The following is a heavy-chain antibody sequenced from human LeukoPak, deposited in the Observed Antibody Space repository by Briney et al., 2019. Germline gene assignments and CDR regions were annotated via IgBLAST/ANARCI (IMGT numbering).Heavy chain of an antibody. CDR3: ASGCSSTTCFFDY. D-gene: IGHD2-2*01. V-gene: IGHV5-51*01. Sequence: GESLKISCKGSGYSFTTYWIGWVRQMPGKGLEWMGIIYPGDSDTRYSPSFQGQVSISADKSISTAYLQWSSLKASDTAMYYCASGCSSTTCFFDYWGQGTLVTVSS. CDR1: GYSFTTYW. J-gene: IGHJ4*02. CDR2: IYPGDSDT.